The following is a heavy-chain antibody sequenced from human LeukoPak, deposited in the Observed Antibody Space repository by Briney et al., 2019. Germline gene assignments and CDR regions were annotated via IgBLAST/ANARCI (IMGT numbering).Heavy chain of an antibody. D-gene: IGHD4-11*01. J-gene: IGHJ5*02. CDR2: IYYSGST. V-gene: IGHV4-59*08. Sequence: SETLTLTCAFSGGSISTDYLSWVRQPPGKGLQWIGYIYYSGSTNYNPSLKSRVTISLNTAKNQFSLRLRSVTAADTAVYYCARRVAVGNYFDPWGQRALVTVSS. CDR3: ARRVAVGNYFDP. CDR1: GGSISTDY.